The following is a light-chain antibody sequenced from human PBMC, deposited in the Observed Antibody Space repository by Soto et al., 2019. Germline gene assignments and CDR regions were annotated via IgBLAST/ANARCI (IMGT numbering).Light chain of an antibody. CDR2: GAS. Sequence: DIVMTQSPATLSVSPGEGATLSCRASQSVNSNVAWYRQKPGQAPRLLIYGASTRATGIPARFIGSGSGTEFTLTISSLQSEEFAVYYCQQYHNWPPYTFGQGTTLEIK. V-gene: IGKV3-15*01. CDR1: QSVNSN. CDR3: QQYHNWPPYT. J-gene: IGKJ2*01.